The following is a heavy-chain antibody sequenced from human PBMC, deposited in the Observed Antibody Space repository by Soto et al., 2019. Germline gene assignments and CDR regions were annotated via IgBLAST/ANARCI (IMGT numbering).Heavy chain of an antibody. CDR1: GGTFSSYA. CDR3: ARDRGPSSGYYPYWYDR. Sequence: QVQLVQSGAEVKKPGSSVKVSCKASGGTFSSYAISWVRQAPGQGLEWMGEIIPIFGTANYAQKFQGRVTITADETTSTAYRELSSLKSEDTAVYYCARDRGPSSGYYPYWYDRWGQGTLVTVSS. D-gene: IGHD3-22*01. V-gene: IGHV1-69*12. CDR2: IIPIFGTA. J-gene: IGHJ5*02.